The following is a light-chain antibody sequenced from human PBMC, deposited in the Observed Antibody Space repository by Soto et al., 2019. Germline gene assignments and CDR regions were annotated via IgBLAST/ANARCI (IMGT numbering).Light chain of an antibody. V-gene: IGLV1-40*01. CDR1: SSNIGAGYD. CDR2: GNS. J-gene: IGLJ2*01. Sequence: QSVLTQPPSVSGVPGQRVTISCTGSSSNIGAGYDVHWYQQLPGTAPKVLIYGNSNRPSGVPDRFSGSKSGTSASLAITGLQAEDEAGYYCQSYDSSLSGVVFGGGTKLTVL. CDR3: QSYDSSLSGVV.